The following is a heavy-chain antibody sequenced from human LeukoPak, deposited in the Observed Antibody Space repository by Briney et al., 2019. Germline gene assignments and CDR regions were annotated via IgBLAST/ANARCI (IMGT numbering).Heavy chain of an antibody. J-gene: IGHJ5*02. D-gene: IGHD2-8*02. CDR2: ISSSGSTI. Sequence: PGGSLRLSCAASGFTFSSYEMNWVRQAPGKGLEWVSYISSSGSTIYYADSVKGRFTISRDNAKNSLYLQINSLRAEDTAVYYCARDDSYRWSWGQGTLVTVSS. CDR1: GFTFSSYE. V-gene: IGHV3-48*03. CDR3: ARDDSYRWS.